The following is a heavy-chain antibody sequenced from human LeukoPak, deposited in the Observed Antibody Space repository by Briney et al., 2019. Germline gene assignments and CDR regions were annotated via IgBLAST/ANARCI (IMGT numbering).Heavy chain of an antibody. D-gene: IGHD6-13*01. CDR3: ARDRSWPPNNWFDP. J-gene: IGHJ5*02. Sequence: PGGSLRLSCAASGFTVSSNYMSWVRQAPGKGLEWVSVIYSGGSTYYADSVKGRFTISRDNSKNTLYLQMNSLRAEDTAVYYCARDRSWPPNNWFDPWGQGTLVTVSS. CDR1: GFTVSSNY. CDR2: IYSGGST. V-gene: IGHV3-66*01.